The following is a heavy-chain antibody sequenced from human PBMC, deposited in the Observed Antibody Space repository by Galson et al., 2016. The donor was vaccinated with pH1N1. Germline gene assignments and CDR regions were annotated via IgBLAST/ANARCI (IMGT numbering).Heavy chain of an antibody. V-gene: IGHV3-30*18. Sequence: SLRLSCAASGFTFSSYAIHWIRQTPGKGLEWVAVISYDGRNSYFADSVKGRFTISRDDSKNTVYLQMNSLRPEDTAVYYCAKALLQRFLYAPEKWGQGTLVTVSS. CDR3: AKALLQRFLYAPEK. CDR1: GFTFSSYA. D-gene: IGHD3-3*01. CDR2: ISYDGRNS. J-gene: IGHJ4*02.